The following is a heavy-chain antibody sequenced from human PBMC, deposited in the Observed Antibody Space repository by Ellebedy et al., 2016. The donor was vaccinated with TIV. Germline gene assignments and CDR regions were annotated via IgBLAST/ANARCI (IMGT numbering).Heavy chain of an antibody. D-gene: IGHD3-10*01. CDR1: GYTFINYG. CDR3: ARVTTMVRGVIRCLDV. CDR2: ISAYNGNT. V-gene: IGHV1-18*01. Sequence: AASVKVSCKASGYTFINYGISWVRQAPGQGLEWMGWISAYNGNTKYAQRLQGRVTMPTDTSTSTAYMELRRLRSDDTAVYYCARVTTMVRGVIRCLDVWGHGTTVTVSS. J-gene: IGHJ6*02.